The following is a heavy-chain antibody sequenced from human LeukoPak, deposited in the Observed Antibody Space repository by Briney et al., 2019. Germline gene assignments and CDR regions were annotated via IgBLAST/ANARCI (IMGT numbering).Heavy chain of an antibody. V-gene: IGHV5-51*01. CDR3: ARQRGILTGYYPPPNWFDP. CDR2: IYPGDSDT. D-gene: IGHD3-9*01. CDR1: GYSFTSYW. J-gene: IGHJ5*02. Sequence: GESLKISCKGSGYSFTSYWIGWVRQLPGKGLEWMGIIYPGDSDTRYSPSFQGQVTISADKSISTAYLQWSSLKASDTAMYYCARQRGILTGYYPPPNWFDPWGQGTLVTVSS.